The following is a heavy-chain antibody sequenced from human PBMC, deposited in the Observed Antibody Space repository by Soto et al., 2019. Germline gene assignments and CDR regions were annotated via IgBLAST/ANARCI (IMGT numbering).Heavy chain of an antibody. Sequence: SETLSLTCTVSGGSISSYYWSWIRQPPGKGPEWIGYIYYSGSTNYNPSLKSRVTISVDTSKNQFSLKLSSVTAADTAVYYCARQEWFGESSFDYWGQGTLVTVSS. CDR1: GGSISSYY. V-gene: IGHV4-59*08. D-gene: IGHD3-10*01. CDR2: IYYSGST. J-gene: IGHJ4*02. CDR3: ARQEWFGESSFDY.